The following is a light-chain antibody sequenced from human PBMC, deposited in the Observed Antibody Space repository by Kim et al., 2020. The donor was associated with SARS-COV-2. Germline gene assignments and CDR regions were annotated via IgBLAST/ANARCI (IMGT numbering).Light chain of an antibody. CDR1: KLGDKY. V-gene: IGLV3-1*01. J-gene: IGLJ2*01. CDR3: QAWDTSTAV. CDR2: QDT. Sequence: SVSPGQTATITCSGDKLGDKYASWYQRKPGQSPALVIYQDTKRPSGIPERFSGTNSGSTATLTISGTQAMDEADYYCQAWDTSTAVFGGGTKLTVL.